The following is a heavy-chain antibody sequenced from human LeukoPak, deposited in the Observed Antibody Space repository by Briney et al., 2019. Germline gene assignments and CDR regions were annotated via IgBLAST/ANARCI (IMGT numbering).Heavy chain of an antibody. Sequence: SQTLSLTCAVSGASVSSNSGAWNWIRQSPSRGLGWLGRTYYRSKWYNEYAVSVKSRITINPDTSKNQFSLQVNSVTPEDTAVYYCARSSGNYPPDYWGQGTLVTVSS. CDR3: ARSSGNYPPDY. CDR2: TYYRSKWYN. V-gene: IGHV6-1*01. J-gene: IGHJ4*02. D-gene: IGHD1-26*01. CDR1: GASVSSNSGA.